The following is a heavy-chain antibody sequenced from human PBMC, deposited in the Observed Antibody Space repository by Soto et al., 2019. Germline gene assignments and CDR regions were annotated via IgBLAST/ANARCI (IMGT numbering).Heavy chain of an antibody. V-gene: IGHV1-3*01. CDR3: ARGGSLYWYFDL. CDR2: IIPIFGTA. Sequence: ASVKVSCKASGYTFTSYAMHWVRQAPGQRLEWMGGIIPIFGTANYAQKFQGRVTITRDTSASTAYMELSSLRSEDTAVYYCARGGSLYWYFDLWGRGTLVTVSS. D-gene: IGHD1-26*01. J-gene: IGHJ2*01. CDR1: GYTFTSYA.